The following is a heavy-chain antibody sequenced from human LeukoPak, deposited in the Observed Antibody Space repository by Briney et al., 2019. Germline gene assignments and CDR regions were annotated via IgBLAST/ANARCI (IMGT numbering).Heavy chain of an antibody. J-gene: IGHJ4*02. CDR1: GFTFSGYA. D-gene: IGHD3-22*01. CDR2: ISGSGGST. CDR3: AKVPHYYDSSGSLDY. V-gene: IGHV3-23*01. Sequence: GGSLRLSCAASGFTFSGYAMSWVRQAPGKGLEWVSAISGSGGSTYYADSVKGRFTISRDNSKNTLYLQMNSLRAEDTAVYYCAKVPHYYDSSGSLDYWGQGTLVTVSS.